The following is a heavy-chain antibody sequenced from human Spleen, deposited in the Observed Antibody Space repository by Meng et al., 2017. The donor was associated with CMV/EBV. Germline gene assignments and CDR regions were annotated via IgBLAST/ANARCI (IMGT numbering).Heavy chain of an antibody. Sequence: CSVSGGSNSSGGYSWSWIRQHPGKGLEWIGYIYYSGSTYYNPSLKSRVTISVDTSKNQFSLNLSSVTAADTAVYYCAREGSSNWFDPWGQGTLVTVSS. J-gene: IGHJ5*02. CDR3: AREGSSNWFDP. CDR2: IYYSGST. V-gene: IGHV4-31*03. CDR1: GGSNSSGGYS. D-gene: IGHD6-6*01.